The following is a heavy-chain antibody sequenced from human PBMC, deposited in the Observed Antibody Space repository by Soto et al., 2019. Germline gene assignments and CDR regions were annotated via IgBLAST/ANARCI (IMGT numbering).Heavy chain of an antibody. J-gene: IGHJ3*02. CDR1: GFTFSSYT. V-gene: IGHV3-23*01. CDR2: ITGSRGIT. Sequence: GASLRLSCAASGFTFSSYTLSCLSQDPGKGLEWVSNITGSRGITYYADSVKGRFTISRDTSSNTLYLQMNSLRPEDTALYYCAKCLQIHWNYDASHIWAQGRMVTVSS. D-gene: IGHD1-7*01. CDR3: AKCLQIHWNYDASHI.